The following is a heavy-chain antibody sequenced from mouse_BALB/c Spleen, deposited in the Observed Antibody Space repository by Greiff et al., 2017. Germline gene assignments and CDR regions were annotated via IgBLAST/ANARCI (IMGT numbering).Heavy chain of an antibody. J-gene: IGHJ2*01. Sequence: VQRVESGPGLVAPSQSLSITCTVSGFSLTGYGVNWVRQPPGKGLEWLGMIWGDGSTDYNSALKSRLSISKDNSKSQVFLKMNSLQTDDTARYYCARELGRIYFDYWGQGTTLTVSS. D-gene: IGHD4-1*01. CDR2: IWGDGST. CDR1: GFSLTGYG. V-gene: IGHV2-6-7*01. CDR3: ARELGRIYFDY.